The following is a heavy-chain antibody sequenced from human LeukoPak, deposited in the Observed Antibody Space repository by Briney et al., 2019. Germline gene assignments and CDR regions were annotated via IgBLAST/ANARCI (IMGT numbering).Heavy chain of an antibody. CDR2: INPNSGGT. D-gene: IGHD3-22*01. CDR3: ARDRGEYYYDSSGDLFDP. V-gene: IGHV1-2*06. Sequence: GASVKVSCKASGYTFTGYYMHWVRQAPGQGLEWMGRINPNSGGTNYAQKFQGRVTMTRDTSISTAYMELSRLRSDDTAVYYCARDRGEYYYDSSGDLFDPWGQGTLVTVSS. J-gene: IGHJ5*02. CDR1: GYTFTGYY.